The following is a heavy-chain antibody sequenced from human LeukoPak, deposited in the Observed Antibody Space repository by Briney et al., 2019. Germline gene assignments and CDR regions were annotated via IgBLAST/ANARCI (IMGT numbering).Heavy chain of an antibody. J-gene: IGHJ6*02. CDR2: ISSSSTI. D-gene: IGHD3-3*01. Sequence: GGSLRLSCAASGFTFSSYSMNWVRQAPGKGLEWVSYISSSSTIYYADSVKGRFTISRDNAKNSLYLQMNSLRDEDTAVYYCAREAPNYDFWSGFYYYYYYGMDVWGQGTTVTVSS. CDR1: GFTFSSYS. V-gene: IGHV3-48*02. CDR3: AREAPNYDFWSGFYYYYYYGMDV.